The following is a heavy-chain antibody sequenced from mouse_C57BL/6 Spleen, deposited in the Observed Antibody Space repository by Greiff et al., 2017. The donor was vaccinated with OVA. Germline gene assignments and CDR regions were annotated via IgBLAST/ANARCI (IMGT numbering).Heavy chain of an antibody. CDR3: AREGSNYDYAMDY. CDR2: ISYDGSN. D-gene: IGHD2-5*01. Sequence: EVQLQESGPGLVKPSQSLSLTCSVTGYSITSGYYWNWIRQFPGNKLEWMGYISYDGSNNYNPSLKNRISITRDTSKNQFFLKLNSVTTEDTATYYCAREGSNYDYAMDYWGQGTSVTVSS. V-gene: IGHV3-6*01. J-gene: IGHJ4*01. CDR1: GYSITSGYY.